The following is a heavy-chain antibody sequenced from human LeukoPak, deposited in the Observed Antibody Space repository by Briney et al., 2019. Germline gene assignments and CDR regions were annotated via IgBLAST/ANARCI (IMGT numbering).Heavy chain of an antibody. CDR3: ALAREDDYGVQRPFDY. CDR1: GFSLSTSGVG. D-gene: IGHD4-17*01. Sequence: ESGPTLVNPTQTLTLTCTFSGFSLSTSGVGVGWIRQPPGKALEWLALIYWNDDKRYSPSLKSRLTITRDTSKNQVVLTMTNMDPVDTATYYCALAREDDYGVQRPFDYWGQGTLVTVSS. V-gene: IGHV2-5*01. J-gene: IGHJ4*02. CDR2: IYWNDDK.